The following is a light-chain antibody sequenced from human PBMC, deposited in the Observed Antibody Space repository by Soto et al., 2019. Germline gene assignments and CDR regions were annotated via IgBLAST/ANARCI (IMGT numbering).Light chain of an antibody. Sequence: EIVLTQSPATMALSPVARSTLSFRATQRVSSYLAWYQQKPGQAPRLLIYEASNRATGIPARFSGSGSGTDFTLTISSLEPEDFAVYYCQQRINWPPVFGQGTKVEIK. CDR1: QRVSSY. CDR3: QQRINWPPV. V-gene: IGKV3-11*01. J-gene: IGKJ1*01. CDR2: EAS.